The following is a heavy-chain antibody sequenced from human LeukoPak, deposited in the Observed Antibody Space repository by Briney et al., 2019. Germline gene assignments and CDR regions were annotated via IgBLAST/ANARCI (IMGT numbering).Heavy chain of an antibody. CDR2: ISSSSSYI. V-gene: IGHV3-21*01. CDR1: GFTFSSYS. Sequence: GGSLRLSCAASGFTFSSYSMNWVRQAPGKGLEWVSSISSSSSYIYYADSVKGRFTISRDNAKNSLYLQMNSLRAEDTAVYYCAKVKIWSPTGCADYWGQGTLVTVSS. CDR3: AKVKIWSPTGCADY. D-gene: IGHD1-14*01. J-gene: IGHJ4*02.